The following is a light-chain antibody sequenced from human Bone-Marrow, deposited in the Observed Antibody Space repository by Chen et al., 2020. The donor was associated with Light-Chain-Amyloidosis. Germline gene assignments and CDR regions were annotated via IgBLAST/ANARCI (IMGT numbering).Light chain of an antibody. V-gene: IGLV2-23*02. CDR1: SSNVGSYNL. Sequence: QSALTQPASVSGSPGQSITISCTGTSSNVGSYNLVSWYQQHPGKVPKLMIYEVTKRPSGVSDRFYVSKSGKTAYLTISGLWAEDEADDDCCSYRGSNTWVFGGGTKLTVL. CDR3: CSYRGSNTWV. CDR2: EVT. J-gene: IGLJ3*02.